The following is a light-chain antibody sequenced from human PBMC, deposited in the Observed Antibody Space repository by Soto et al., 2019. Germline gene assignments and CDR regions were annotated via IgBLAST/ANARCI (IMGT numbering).Light chain of an antibody. CDR1: SSDVGGYNY. Sequence: QSALTQPASVSGSPGQSITISCTGTSSDVGGYNYVSWYQQHAGKAPKLMIYDVSSLPSGVSNRFSGSKSGNTASLAISGLQAEDEADYYCSSYTTNSVPVFGGGTKVTVL. J-gene: IGLJ3*02. CDR2: DVS. CDR3: SSYTTNSVPV. V-gene: IGLV2-14*01.